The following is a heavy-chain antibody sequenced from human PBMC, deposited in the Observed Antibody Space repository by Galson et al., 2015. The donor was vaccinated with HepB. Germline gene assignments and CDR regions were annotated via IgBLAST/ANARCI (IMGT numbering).Heavy chain of an antibody. D-gene: IGHD6-6*01. CDR2: IIPMYDIG. CDR3: ARAREEYTSSSGLSL. Sequence: SVKVSCKASGGTFSSYAIFWVRQAPGQGLEWMGGIIPMYDIGNYAQKLQDRVTITADKSTSTAYMKLSSLRSDDTAMYYCARAREEYTSSSGLSLWGQGTLVTVSP. CDR1: GGTFSSYA. V-gene: IGHV1-69*10. J-gene: IGHJ4*02.